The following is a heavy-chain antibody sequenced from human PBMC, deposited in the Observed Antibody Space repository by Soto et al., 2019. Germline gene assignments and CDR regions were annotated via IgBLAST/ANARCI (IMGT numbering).Heavy chain of an antibody. D-gene: IGHD3-10*01. V-gene: IGHV4-59*02. J-gene: IGHJ6*02. CDR2: IYYSGST. CDR1: GGSVTSYY. CDR3: ARALYGSGVLDV. Sequence: SETLSLTCTVSGGSVTSYYWSCIRQPQGKTLEWIGTIYYSGSTNYNPSLKSRVTISVDTSKNQFSLKLGSVTAADTAVYFCARALYGSGVLDVWGQGTTVTVSS.